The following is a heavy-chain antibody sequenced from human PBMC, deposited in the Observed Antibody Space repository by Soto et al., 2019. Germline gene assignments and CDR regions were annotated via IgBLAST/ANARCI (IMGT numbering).Heavy chain of an antibody. V-gene: IGHV3-30-3*01. D-gene: IGHD3-22*01. CDR1: RFTLSTYT. CDR2: ISYDGDNK. CDR3: AREHPDSSGNYGGLGSRAFDI. J-gene: IGHJ3*02. Sequence: QVQLVESGVGVVKPGRSLRLSCAPARFTLSTYTFHWVRQAPGKVLECVAVISYDGDNKYAVSVNGRFTLARDISRNTLYLQMNSLRTEDTALYYCAREHPDSSGNYGGLGSRAFDIWGQGTMVSVS.